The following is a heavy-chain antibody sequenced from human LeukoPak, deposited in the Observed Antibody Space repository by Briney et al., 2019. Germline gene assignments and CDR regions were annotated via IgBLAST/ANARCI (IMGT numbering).Heavy chain of an antibody. CDR1: GSSISRSRHY. D-gene: IGHD4-17*01. Sequence: PSETLSLTCTVSGSSISRSRHYWGWIRQPPGKGLEWIGSIYDTGSTYYNPSLKSRVTISADTSKNRFSLKLSSVTAADTAVYYCARDRDGDGWWFDPWGQGTLVTVSS. J-gene: IGHJ5*02. CDR2: IYDTGST. CDR3: ARDRDGDGWWFDP. V-gene: IGHV4-39*07.